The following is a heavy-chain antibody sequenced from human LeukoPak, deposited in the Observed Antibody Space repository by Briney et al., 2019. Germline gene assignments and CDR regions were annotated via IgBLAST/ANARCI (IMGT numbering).Heavy chain of an antibody. CDR2: INHSGST. D-gene: IGHD6-13*01. CDR3: ARGRFTKVAAADNRGDFDY. CDR1: GGSFSGYY. J-gene: IGHJ4*02. Sequence: SETLSLTCAVYGGSFSGYYWSWIRQPPGKGLEWIGEINHSGSTNYNPSLKSRVTISVDTSKNQFSLKLSSVTAADTAVYYCARGRFTKVAAADNRGDFDYWGQGTLVTVSS. V-gene: IGHV4-34*01.